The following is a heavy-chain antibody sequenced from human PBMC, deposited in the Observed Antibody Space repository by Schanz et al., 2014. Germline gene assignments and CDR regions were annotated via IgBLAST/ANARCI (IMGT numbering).Heavy chain of an antibody. J-gene: IGHJ4*02. Sequence: QVQLVQSGAEVKKPGASVKVSCKASGYTFTSYGISWVRQAPGQGLEWMGWISGYNGNTNYAQKRQGRVTMTTDTSTSTAYMELRSLTSDDSAVYYCARDRDQWDGNYLDYGGQGTLVTVSS. CDR1: GYTFTSYG. V-gene: IGHV1-18*04. CDR3: ARDRDQWDGNYLDY. CDR2: ISGYNGNT. D-gene: IGHD1-26*01.